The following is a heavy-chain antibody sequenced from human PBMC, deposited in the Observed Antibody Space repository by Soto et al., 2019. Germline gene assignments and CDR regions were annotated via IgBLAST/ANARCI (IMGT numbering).Heavy chain of an antibody. Sequence: GGSLRLSCAASGFTFSSYWMHWVRQAPGKGLVWVSRINSDGSSTSYADSVKGRFTISRDNAKNTLYLQMNSLRAEDTAVYYCARNPTLYCTNGVCYYYYYMDVWGKGTTVTVSS. CDR3: ARNPTLYCTNGVCYYYYYMDV. CDR1: GFTFSSYW. D-gene: IGHD2-8*01. V-gene: IGHV3-74*01. CDR2: INSDGSST. J-gene: IGHJ6*03.